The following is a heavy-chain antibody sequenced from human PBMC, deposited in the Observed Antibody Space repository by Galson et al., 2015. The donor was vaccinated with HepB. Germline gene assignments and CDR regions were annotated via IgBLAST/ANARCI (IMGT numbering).Heavy chain of an antibody. CDR1: GFAFHTYN. CDR3: ARRGYSYGAQSNYFYFGLDV. J-gene: IGHJ6*02. D-gene: IGHD5-18*01. CDR2: IDSVSVNR. V-gene: IGHV3-48*01. Sequence: SLRLSCAASGFAFHTYNMNWVRLAPGKGLEWVSYIDSVSVNRYYSDSVQGRFTISRDNAKNSLYLQMNGLRAEDTAIYFCARRGYSYGAQSNYFYFGLDVWGQGTTVTVSS.